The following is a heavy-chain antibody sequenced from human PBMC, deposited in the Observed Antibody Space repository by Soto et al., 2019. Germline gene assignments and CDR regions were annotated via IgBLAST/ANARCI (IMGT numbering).Heavy chain of an antibody. CDR3: AKNVWGITIFGGMDV. CDR1: GGTFNSYA. V-gene: IGHV1-69*13. CDR2: IIPIFGTT. Sequence: SVKVSCKASGGTFNSYAIDWVRQAPGQGLEWMGGIIPIFGTTNYPQKLQGRVKLTADESTRTAYMELSTLRSEDTAVYYCAKNVWGITIFGGMDVWGQGTTVTVSS. D-gene: IGHD3-9*01. J-gene: IGHJ6*02.